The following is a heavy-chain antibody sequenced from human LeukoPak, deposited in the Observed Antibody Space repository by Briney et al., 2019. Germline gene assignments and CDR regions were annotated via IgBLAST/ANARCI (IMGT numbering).Heavy chain of an antibody. J-gene: IGHJ4*02. D-gene: IGHD5-24*01. CDR2: LYNGGAT. V-gene: IGHV4-61*02. CDR3: ATGGRDGPNY. CDR1: GGSMSSASYY. Sequence: PSETLSLTCTVSGGSMSSASYYWSWIRQSAGKGLEWLGRLYNGGATNINPSFSRRLTMSVDTSKRLFSLNLYSVTAADTAVYYCATGGRDGPNYWGLGTLVTVSS.